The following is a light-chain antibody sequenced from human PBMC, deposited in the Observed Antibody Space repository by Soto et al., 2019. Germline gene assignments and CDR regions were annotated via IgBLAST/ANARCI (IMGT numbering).Light chain of an antibody. CDR2: END. V-gene: IGLV1-51*02. J-gene: IGLJ2*01. CDR1: SSSIGNNY. CDR3: ATWDSSLRVEI. Sequence: QSVLTQPPSVSAAPGQTVTISCSGSSSSIGNNYVSWYQQFPGTAPKLLLYENDKRPSGIPDRFSGSKSGTSGTLDITGLQTGDEADYYFATWDSSLRVEIFGGGTKLTVL.